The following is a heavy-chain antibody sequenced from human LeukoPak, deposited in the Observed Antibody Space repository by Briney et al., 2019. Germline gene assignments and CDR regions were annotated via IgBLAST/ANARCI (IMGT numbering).Heavy chain of an antibody. CDR3: ARKSIATNYYYYYMDV. Sequence: GGSLRLSCAASGFTFSSYEMNWVRQAPGKGLEWVSYISSSSSYIYYADSVKGRFTISRDNAKNSLYLQMNSLRAEDTAVYYCARKSIATNYYYYYMDVWGKGTTVTVSS. J-gene: IGHJ6*03. D-gene: IGHD6-6*01. CDR1: GFTFSSYE. V-gene: IGHV3-21*05. CDR2: ISSSSSYI.